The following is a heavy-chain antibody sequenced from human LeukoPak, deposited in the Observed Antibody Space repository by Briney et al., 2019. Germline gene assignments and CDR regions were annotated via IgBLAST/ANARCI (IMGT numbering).Heavy chain of an antibody. V-gene: IGHV3-48*03. J-gene: IGHJ5*01. CDR1: GFTFSGYE. D-gene: IGHD3-22*01. CDR2: ISSSGTTI. CDR3: ARGYGRSDTSGWSLDS. Sequence: GGSLRLSCAAPGFTFSGYEMNWVRQAPGKGLEWVSYISSSGTTIYNADSVKGRFTISRDNAKNPVYLQMNSLRAEDTAVYYCARGYGRSDTSGWSLDSWGQGTLVTVSS.